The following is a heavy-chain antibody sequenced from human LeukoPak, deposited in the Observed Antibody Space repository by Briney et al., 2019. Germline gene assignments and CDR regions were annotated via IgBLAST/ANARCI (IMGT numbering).Heavy chain of an antibody. V-gene: IGHV3-21*04. CDR1: GFTFSSYT. CDR2: ISSSSSYI. J-gene: IGHJ5*02. D-gene: IGHD4-17*01. CDR3: AKDFTVTTGWFDP. Sequence: TGGSLRLSCAASGFTFSSYTMNWVRQAPGKGLEWVSLISSSSSYIFYADSVKGRFAISRDNAKKSLYLQMNSLRAEDTAVYYCAKDFTVTTGWFDPWGQGTLVTVSS.